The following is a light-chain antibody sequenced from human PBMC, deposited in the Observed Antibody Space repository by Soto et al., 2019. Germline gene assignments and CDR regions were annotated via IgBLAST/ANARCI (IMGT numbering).Light chain of an antibody. CDR1: QSVNSN. J-gene: IGKJ4*01. Sequence: EIVMTQSPATLSLSPGERATLSCRASQSVNSNLAWYQQKRGQAPRLLIYEASSRATGIPARFSASGSGTDFTLTISRLQSEDFAVYYCQQYDNSPLTFGGGTNVEIK. CDR3: QQYDNSPLT. V-gene: IGKV3-15*01. CDR2: EAS.